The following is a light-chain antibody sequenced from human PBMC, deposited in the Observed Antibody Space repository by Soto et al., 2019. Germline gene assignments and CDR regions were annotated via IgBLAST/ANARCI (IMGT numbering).Light chain of an antibody. CDR1: ETVSST. J-gene: IGKJ5*01. CDR3: QQYSNWPPAIP. CDR2: GSS. Sequence: EIVLTQSPATLSVSPGERATLSCMATETVSSTLAWFQRKAGQPPRLLIYGSSTRATGFPDRFSGSGSGTEFALIISSLQSEDVAVYYCQQYSNWPPAIPFGQGHDWRL. V-gene: IGKV3-15*01.